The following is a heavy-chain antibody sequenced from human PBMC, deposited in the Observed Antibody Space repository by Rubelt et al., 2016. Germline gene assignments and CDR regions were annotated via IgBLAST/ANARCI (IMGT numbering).Heavy chain of an antibody. Sequence: QVQLVQSGAEVKKPGASVKVSCKASGYTFTSYGISWGRQAPGQGLEWMGWISAYNGNTNYAQKLQGRVTMTTVSSTSTAYIELRSLRSDDTAVYYCARDLPPFRRYNWNFPLDYWGQGTLVTVSS. CDR2: ISAYNGNT. CDR1: GYTFTSYG. J-gene: IGHJ4*02. CDR3: ARDLPPFRRYNWNFPLDY. V-gene: IGHV1-18*01. D-gene: IGHD1-7*01.